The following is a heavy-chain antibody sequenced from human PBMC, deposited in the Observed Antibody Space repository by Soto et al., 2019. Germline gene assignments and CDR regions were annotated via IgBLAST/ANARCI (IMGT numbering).Heavy chain of an antibody. CDR3: ARSLDY. J-gene: IGHJ4*02. CDR2: INQGGSEK. Sequence: GGSLRLSCAASGFSFSNYWMDWVRQAPGKGLEWVANINQGGSEKHYVDSVKGRFTTSRDNAKNSLYLQMSSLTAEDSALYYCARSLDYWGQGTLVTVSS. CDR1: GFSFSNYW. V-gene: IGHV3-7*01.